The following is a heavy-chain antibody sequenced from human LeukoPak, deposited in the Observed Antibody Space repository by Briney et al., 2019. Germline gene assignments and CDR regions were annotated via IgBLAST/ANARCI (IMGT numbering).Heavy chain of an antibody. CDR3: ARDRSPYYYYGMDV. CDR1: GGSISSGGYN. Sequence: SETLSLTCTVSGGSISSGGYNWSWIRQHPGKGLEWIGYIYYSGSTYYNPSLKSRVTISVDTSKNQFSLKLSSVTAADTAVYYCARDRSPYYYYGMDVWGQGTTVTVSS. CDR2: IYYSGST. V-gene: IGHV4-31*03. J-gene: IGHJ6*02.